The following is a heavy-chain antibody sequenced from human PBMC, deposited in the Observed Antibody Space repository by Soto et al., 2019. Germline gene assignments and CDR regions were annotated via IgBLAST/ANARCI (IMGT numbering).Heavy chain of an antibody. CDR3: AGSSSAVGHAFDI. Sequence: GGSLRLSCAASGFTFSSYGMHWVRQAPGKGLEWVAVISYDGSNKYYADSVKGRFTISRDNSKNTLYLQMNSLRAEDTAVYYCAGSSSAVGHAFDIWGQGTMVTVSS. CDR1: GFTFSSYG. V-gene: IGHV3-30*19. CDR2: ISYDGSNK. J-gene: IGHJ3*02. D-gene: IGHD6-6*01.